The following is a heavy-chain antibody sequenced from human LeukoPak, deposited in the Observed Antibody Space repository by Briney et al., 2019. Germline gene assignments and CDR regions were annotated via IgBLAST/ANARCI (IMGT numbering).Heavy chain of an antibody. CDR2: SSFDGDNK. CDR3: AKDPYPFRYRGQDY. J-gene: IGHJ4*02. D-gene: IGHD2/OR15-2a*01. CDR1: GFALSMYT. Sequence: QTGGSLRLSCAVSGFALSMYTLHWVRQAPGKGLECVAISSFDGDNKYYADSAKGRFTISRDNSKNTLYLQMNSLRAEDTAVYYCAKDPYPFRYRGQDYWGQGTLVTVSS. V-gene: IGHV3-30-3*01.